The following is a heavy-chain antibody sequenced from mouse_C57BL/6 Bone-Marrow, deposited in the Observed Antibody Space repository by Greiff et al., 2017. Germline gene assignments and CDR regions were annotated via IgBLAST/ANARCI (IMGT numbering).Heavy chain of an antibody. CDR2: ISSGSSTL. J-gene: IGHJ2*01. D-gene: IGHD2-13*01. CDR3: ARGTRDY. V-gene: IGHV5-17*01. Sequence: EVMLVESGGGLVKPGGSLKLSCAASGFTFSDYGMHWVRQAPEKGLEWVAYISSGSSTLYYADTVKGRFTISRDNAKNTLFLQMTSLRSEDTAMYYCARGTRDYWGQGTTLTVSS. CDR1: GFTFSDYG.